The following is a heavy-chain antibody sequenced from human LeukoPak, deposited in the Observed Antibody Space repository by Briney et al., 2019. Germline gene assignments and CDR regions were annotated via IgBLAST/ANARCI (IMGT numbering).Heavy chain of an antibody. CDR3: ATDRGYSYGIDY. J-gene: IGHJ4*02. Sequence: ASVKVSCKASGGTFSSYAISWVRQAPGKGLEWMGGFDPEDGETIYAQKFQGRVTMTEDTSTDTAYMELSSLRSEDTAVYYCATDRGYSYGIDYWGQGTLVTVSP. V-gene: IGHV1-24*01. CDR2: FDPEDGET. D-gene: IGHD5-18*01. CDR1: GGTFSSYA.